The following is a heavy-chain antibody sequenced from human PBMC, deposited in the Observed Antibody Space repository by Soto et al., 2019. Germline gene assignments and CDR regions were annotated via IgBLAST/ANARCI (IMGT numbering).Heavy chain of an antibody. V-gene: IGHV4-4*07. CDR2: IYTSGST. CDR1: GGSISSYY. J-gene: IGHJ5*02. Sequence: SETLSLTCTVSGGSISSYYWSWIRQPAGKGLEWIGRIYTSGSTNYNPSLKSRVTMSVDTSKNQFSLKLSSVTASDTAVYYCARDQALKGWFDPWGQGTLVTVSS. CDR3: ARDQALKGWFDP.